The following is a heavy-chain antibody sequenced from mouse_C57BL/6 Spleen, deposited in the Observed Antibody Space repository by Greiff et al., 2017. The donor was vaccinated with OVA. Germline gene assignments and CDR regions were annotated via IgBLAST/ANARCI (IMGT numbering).Heavy chain of an antibody. D-gene: IGHD1-1*01. CDR2: ISDGGSYT. J-gene: IGHJ3*01. Sequence: DVKLVESGGGLVKPGGSLKLSCAASGFTFSSYAMSWVRQTPEKRLEWVATISDGGSYTYYPDNVKGRFTISRDNAKNNLYLQMSHLKSEDTAMYYCARGMGDYYGRAWFAYWGQGTLVTVSA. CDR3: ARGMGDYYGRAWFAY. V-gene: IGHV5-4*03. CDR1: GFTFSSYA.